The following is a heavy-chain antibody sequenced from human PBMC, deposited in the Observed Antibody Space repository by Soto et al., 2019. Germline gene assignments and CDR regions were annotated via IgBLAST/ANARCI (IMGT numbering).Heavy chain of an antibody. CDR3: SRDDSDWFFN. D-gene: IGHD3-9*01. V-gene: IGHV3-73*01. CDR1: GFTCGASA. CDR2: IGSKGETYAT. J-gene: IGHJ4*02. Sequence: VPPGGTLRLSCAASGFTCGASALQWVRQASGKGLEWPGRIGSKGETYATAYAASVKGRFTISRDDSKNTAYLQMNSLESEDTAVYYCSRDDSDWFFNWGRGTLVTVSS.